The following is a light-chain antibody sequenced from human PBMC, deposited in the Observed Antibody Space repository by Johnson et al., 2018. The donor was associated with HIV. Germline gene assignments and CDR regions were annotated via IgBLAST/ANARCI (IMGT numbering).Light chain of an antibody. CDR1: SSNIGNNY. CDR2: ENN. J-gene: IGLJ1*01. Sequence: QSVLTQPPSVSAAPGQKVTISCSGSSSNIGNNYVSWYQQLPGTAPKLLIYENNKRPSGIPDRFPGSKSGTSATLGITGLQTGDEADYYCGTWDSSLSVNYVFGTGTKVTVL. V-gene: IGLV1-51*02. CDR3: GTWDSSLSVNYV.